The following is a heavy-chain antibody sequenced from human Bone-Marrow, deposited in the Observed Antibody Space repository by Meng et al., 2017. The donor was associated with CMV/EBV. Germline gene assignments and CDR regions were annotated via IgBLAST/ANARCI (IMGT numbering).Heavy chain of an antibody. CDR3: ARDGGWGKGAFDI. CDR2: IYYSGST. J-gene: IGHJ3*02. Sequence: LRLSCTVSGGSISSYYWSWIRQPPGKGLEWIGYIYYSGSTNYNPSLKSRVTISVDTSKNQFSLKLSSVTAADTAVYYCARDGGWGKGAFDIWGQGTMVTASS. V-gene: IGHV4-59*01. D-gene: IGHD3-16*01. CDR1: GGSISSYY.